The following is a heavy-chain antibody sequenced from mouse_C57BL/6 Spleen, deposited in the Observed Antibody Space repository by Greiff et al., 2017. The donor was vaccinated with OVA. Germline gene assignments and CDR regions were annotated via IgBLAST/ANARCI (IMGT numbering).Heavy chain of an antibody. CDR3: ARHDGY. D-gene: IGHD2-3*01. V-gene: IGHV1-61*01. CDR1: GYTFTSYW. CDR2: IYPSDSET. Sequence: QVHVKQPGAELVRPGSSVKLSCKASGYTFTSYWMDWVKQRPGQGLEWIGNIYPSDSETHYNQKFKDKATLTVDKSSSTAYMQLSSLTSEDSAVYYCARHDGYWGQGTTLTVSS. J-gene: IGHJ2*01.